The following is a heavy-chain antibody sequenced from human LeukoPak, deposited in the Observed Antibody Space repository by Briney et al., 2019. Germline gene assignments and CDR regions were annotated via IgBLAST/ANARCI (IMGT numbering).Heavy chain of an antibody. V-gene: IGHV3-23*01. Sequence: GGSLRLSCAASGLTFSSYAMSWVRQAPGKGLEWVSVIRGSGGSSYYADSVKGRFTISRDNSKNTLYMQMNSLRAEDTAVCYCAKHPRSGWSEAYFDYWGQGTLVTVSS. CDR2: IRGSGGSS. CDR1: GLTFSSYA. J-gene: IGHJ4*02. CDR3: AKHPRSGWSEAYFDY. D-gene: IGHD6-19*01.